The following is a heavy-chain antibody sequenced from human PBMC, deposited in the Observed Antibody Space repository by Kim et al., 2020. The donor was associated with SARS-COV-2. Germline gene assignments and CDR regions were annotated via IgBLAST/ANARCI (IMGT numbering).Heavy chain of an antibody. CDR2: ISSSSSTI. CDR3: ARDEGTYYDYVWGSYLRY. V-gene: IGHV3-48*02. J-gene: IGHJ4*02. Sequence: GGSLRLSCAASGFTFSSYSMNWVRQAPGKGLEWVSYISSSSSTIYYADSVKGRFTISRDNAKNSLYLQMNSLRDEDTAVYYCARDEGTYYDYVWGSYLRYWGQGTLVTVSS. D-gene: IGHD3-16*01. CDR1: GFTFSSYS.